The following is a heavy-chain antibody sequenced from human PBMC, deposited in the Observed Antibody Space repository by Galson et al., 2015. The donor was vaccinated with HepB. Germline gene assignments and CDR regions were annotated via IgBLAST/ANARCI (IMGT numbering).Heavy chain of an antibody. CDR3: ARITNLAFDI. D-gene: IGHD3-3*01. CDR2: MYSAGIT. Sequence: SLRLSCAASGFIGSTNSFSWVRQAPGKGLEWVSVMYSAGITYYIDSVRGRFTISRDNSKNTLFLQMNSLRAEDTAVYYCARITNLAFDIWGQGTLITVSS. J-gene: IGHJ3*02. V-gene: IGHV3-66*01. CDR1: GFIGSTNS.